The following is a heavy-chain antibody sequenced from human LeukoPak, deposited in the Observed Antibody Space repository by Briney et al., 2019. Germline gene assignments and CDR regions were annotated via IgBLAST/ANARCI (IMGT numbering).Heavy chain of an antibody. V-gene: IGHV4-34*01. CDR2: ITHSGAT. J-gene: IGHJ4*02. CDR1: GGSFRGYY. D-gene: IGHD3-10*01. CDR3: AGNYGSGSFDY. Sequence: SETLSLTCAVDGGSFRGYYWTWIRQPPGKGLEWIGEITHSGATNYNPSLKSRVTISVDTSKNQFSLRLNSVTAADTAVYYCAGNYGSGSFDYWGQGTLVTVSS.